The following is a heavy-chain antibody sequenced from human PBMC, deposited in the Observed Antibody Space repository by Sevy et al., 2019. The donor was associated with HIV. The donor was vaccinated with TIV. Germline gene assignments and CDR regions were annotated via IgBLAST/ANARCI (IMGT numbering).Heavy chain of an antibody. CDR3: ARDKRQGWFDP. Sequence: GGSLRLSCAASGFTFSNYWMSWVRQAPGKGLEWVANIKQDGSEKYYVDSVKGRFTISRDNAKNSLSLQMNSLRAGDTAMYYCARDKRQGWFDPWGQGTLVTVSS. D-gene: IGHD1-1*01. CDR1: GFTFSNYW. V-gene: IGHV3-7*01. J-gene: IGHJ5*02. CDR2: IKQDGSEK.